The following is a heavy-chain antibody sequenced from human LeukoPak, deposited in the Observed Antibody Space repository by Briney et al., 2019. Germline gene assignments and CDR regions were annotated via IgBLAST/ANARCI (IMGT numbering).Heavy chain of an antibody. J-gene: IGHJ4*02. CDR1: GGSVSSGSYY. V-gene: IGHV4-61*01. CDR2: SYYSGST. Sequence: SETLSLTCTVSGGSVSSGSYYWSWIRQPPGKGLEWIGYSYYSGSTNYNPSLKSRVTISVDTSKNQFSLKLNSVTAADTAVYYCARSRYYDILTGTPTYYFDYWGQGTLVTVSS. D-gene: IGHD3-9*01. CDR3: ARSRYYDILTGTPTYYFDY.